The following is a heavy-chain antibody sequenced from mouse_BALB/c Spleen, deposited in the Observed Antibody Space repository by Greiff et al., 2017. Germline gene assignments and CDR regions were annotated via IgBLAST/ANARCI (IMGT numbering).Heavy chain of an antibody. CDR1: GFTFSSYG. D-gene: IGHD2-4*01. Sequence: DVKLVESGGGLVQPGGSLKLSCAASGFTFSSYGMSWVRQTPDKRLELVATINSNGGSTYYPDSVKGRFTISRDNAKNTLYLQMSSLKSEDTAMYYCARRDYDGGGYAMDYWGQGTSVTVSS. CDR2: INSNGGST. CDR3: ARRDYDGGGYAMDY. V-gene: IGHV5-6-3*01. J-gene: IGHJ4*01.